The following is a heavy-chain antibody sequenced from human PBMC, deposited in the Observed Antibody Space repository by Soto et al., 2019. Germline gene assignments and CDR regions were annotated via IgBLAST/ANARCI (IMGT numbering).Heavy chain of an antibody. CDR3: ARGDPAAGELLTLPPQRPFDY. D-gene: IGHD2-2*01. V-gene: IGHV4-34*01. CDR1: GGSFIGYY. J-gene: IGHJ4*02. CDR2: INHSGST. Sequence: SETLSLTCAVYGGSFIGYYWSWIRQPPGKGLEWIGEINHSGSTNYNPSLKSRVTISVDTSKNQFSLKLSSVTAADTAVYYCARGDPAAGELLTLPPQRPFDYWGQGTLVTVSS.